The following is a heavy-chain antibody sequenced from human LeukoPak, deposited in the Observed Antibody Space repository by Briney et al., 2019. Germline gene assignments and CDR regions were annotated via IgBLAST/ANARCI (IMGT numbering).Heavy chain of an antibody. V-gene: IGHV3-64D*06. D-gene: IGHD6-19*01. Sequence: PGGSLRLSCSASGFTFSTYSMHWVRRAPGKGLEYISAISGNGADTFYSDSVKGRFAISRDNSKNMLFLQMSSLRAEDTAVYYCVKGSGTGWYGHWGQGTLVTVSS. CDR3: VKGSGTGWYGH. CDR1: GFTFSTYS. CDR2: ISGNGADT. J-gene: IGHJ4*02.